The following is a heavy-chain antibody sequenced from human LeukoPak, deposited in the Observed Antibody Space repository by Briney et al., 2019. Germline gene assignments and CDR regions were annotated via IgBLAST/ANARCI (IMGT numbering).Heavy chain of an antibody. CDR1: GFTFSDYN. J-gene: IGHJ4*02. Sequence: GGSLRLSCAASGFTFSDYNMRWIRQAPGKGLVWVSRINADGSTTSYADSVRGRFTISRDNAKNTLYLQMNSLRAEDTAVYYCATLISGWSLYWGQGTLVTVSS. CDR2: INADGSTT. CDR3: ATLISGWSLY. D-gene: IGHD6-19*01. V-gene: IGHV3-74*01.